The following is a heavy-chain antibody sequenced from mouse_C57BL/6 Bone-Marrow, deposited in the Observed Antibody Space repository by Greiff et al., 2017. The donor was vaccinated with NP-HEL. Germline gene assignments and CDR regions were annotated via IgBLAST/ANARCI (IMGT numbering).Heavy chain of an antibody. D-gene: IGHD2-2*01. CDR3: ARPYGYDGYYAMDY. V-gene: IGHV1-64*01. Sequence: QVQLKQPGAELVKPGASVKLSCKASGYTFTSYWMHWVKQRPGQGLEWIGMIHPNSGSTNYNEKFKSKATLTVDKSSSTAYMQLSSLTSEDSAVYYCARPYGYDGYYAMDYWGQGTSVTVSS. CDR2: IHPNSGST. CDR1: GYTFTSYW. J-gene: IGHJ4*01.